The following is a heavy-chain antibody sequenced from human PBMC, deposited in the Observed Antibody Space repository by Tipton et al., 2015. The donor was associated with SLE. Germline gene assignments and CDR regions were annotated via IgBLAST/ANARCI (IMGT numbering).Heavy chain of an antibody. CDR1: GFTFSNYA. Sequence: SLRLSCAGSGFTFSNYAMHWLRQAPGKGLEWVAVISDDGTNDLYADFMKGRFTMSRDNSKNTLHLRMNSLRTDDSAVYYCARAGTSGWFVDYWGQGTLVTVSS. J-gene: IGHJ4*02. CDR2: ISDDGTND. CDR3: ARAGTSGWFVDY. D-gene: IGHD6-19*01. V-gene: IGHV3-30*04.